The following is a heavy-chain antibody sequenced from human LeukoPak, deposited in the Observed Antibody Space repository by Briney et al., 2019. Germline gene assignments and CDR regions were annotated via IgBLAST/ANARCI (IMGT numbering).Heavy chain of an antibody. CDR1: GGSISSSSYY. J-gene: IGHJ4*02. CDR3: ARPGEEHYFDY. D-gene: IGHD3-10*01. CDR2: IYYSGST. Sequence: SETLSLTCTVSGGSISSSSYYWGWIRQPPGKGLEWIGSIYYSGSTYYNPSLKSRVTISVDTSKNQFSLKLSSVTAADTAVYYCARPGEEHYFDYWGQGTLVTVSS. V-gene: IGHV4-39*01.